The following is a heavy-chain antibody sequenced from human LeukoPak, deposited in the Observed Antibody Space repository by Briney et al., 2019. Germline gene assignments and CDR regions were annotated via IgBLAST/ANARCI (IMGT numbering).Heavy chain of an antibody. CDR3: ARVSGSYYRANYYYGMDV. Sequence: SETLSLTCTVSGGSISSYYWSWIRQPAGKGLEWIGRIDTSGSTNYNPSLKSRVTMSVDTSKNQFSLKLSSVTAADTAVYYCARVSGSYYRANYYYGMDVWGQGTTVTVSS. CDR1: GGSISSYY. J-gene: IGHJ6*02. CDR2: IDTSGST. V-gene: IGHV4-4*07. D-gene: IGHD1-26*01.